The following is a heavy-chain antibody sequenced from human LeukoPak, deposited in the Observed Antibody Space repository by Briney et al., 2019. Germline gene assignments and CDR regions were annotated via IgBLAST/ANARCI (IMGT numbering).Heavy chain of an antibody. V-gene: IGHV3-74*01. D-gene: IGHD2-15*01. CDR1: GFTFTSYW. J-gene: IGHJ4*02. Sequence: GGSRRLSCAASGFTFTSYWMHWVRQAPGKGLVWVSRINSDGSSTSYADSVKGRFTISRDNAKNTLYLQMNSLRAEDTAVYYCARALGYCSGGSCPYYFDYWGQGTLVTVSS. CDR3: ARALGYCSGGSCPYYFDY. CDR2: INSDGSST.